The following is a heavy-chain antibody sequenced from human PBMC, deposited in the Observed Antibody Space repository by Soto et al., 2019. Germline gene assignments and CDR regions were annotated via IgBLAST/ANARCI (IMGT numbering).Heavy chain of an antibody. J-gene: IGHJ6*02. CDR3: TRLYDFWSGYAYGMDV. Sequence: VGSLRLSCAASGFTFSGSAMHWVRQASGKGLEWVGRIRSKANSYATAYAASVKGRFTISRDDSKNTAYLQMNSLKTEDTAVYYCTRLYDFWSGYAYGMDVWGQGTTVTVSS. CDR2: IRSKANSYAT. CDR1: GFTFSGSA. V-gene: IGHV3-73*01. D-gene: IGHD3-3*01.